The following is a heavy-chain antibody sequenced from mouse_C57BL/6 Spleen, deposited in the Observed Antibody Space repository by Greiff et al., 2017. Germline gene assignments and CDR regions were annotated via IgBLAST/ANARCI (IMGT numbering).Heavy chain of an antibody. CDR3: ARQGGYYGSSPYWYFDV. CDR1: GFTFSDYG. V-gene: IGHV5-17*01. J-gene: IGHJ1*03. Sequence: EVQRVESGGGLVKPGGSLKLSCAASGFTFSDYGMHWVRQAPEKGLEWVAYISSGNSTIYYADTVKGRFTISRDNAKNTLFLKMTSLRSEDTAMYYCARQGGYYGSSPYWYFDVWGTGTTVTVSS. CDR2: ISSGNSTI. D-gene: IGHD1-1*01.